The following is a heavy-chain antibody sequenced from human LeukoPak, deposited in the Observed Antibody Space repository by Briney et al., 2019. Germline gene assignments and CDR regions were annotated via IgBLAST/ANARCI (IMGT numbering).Heavy chain of an antibody. D-gene: IGHD6-13*01. CDR2: IDEDGTEK. V-gene: IGHV3-7*01. Sequence: GGSLRLSCAASAFTFSSYWMNWVRQAPGKGLEWVAGIDEDGTEKYYVESVKGRFTISRDNAKKSAYLQMNSLRADDTAVYYCARAITAVDSYWGQGTLVTVSS. J-gene: IGHJ4*02. CDR3: ARAITAVDSY. CDR1: AFTFSSYW.